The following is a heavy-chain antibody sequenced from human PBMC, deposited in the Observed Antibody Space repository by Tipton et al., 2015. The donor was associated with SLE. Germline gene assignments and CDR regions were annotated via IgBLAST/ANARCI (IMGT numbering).Heavy chain of an antibody. V-gene: IGHV3-23*01. CDR1: GFTFANYA. Sequence: SLRLSCAASGFTFANYAMSWVRQAPGKGPEWVSAISGSGDRTYYADSVKGHFTISRDNSKNTLYLQMNSLRVEDTAVYYCAKDLNRVATSPFDYWGQGPLVTVSS. CDR3: AKDLNRVATSPFDY. CDR2: ISGSGDRT. J-gene: IGHJ4*02. D-gene: IGHD5-12*01.